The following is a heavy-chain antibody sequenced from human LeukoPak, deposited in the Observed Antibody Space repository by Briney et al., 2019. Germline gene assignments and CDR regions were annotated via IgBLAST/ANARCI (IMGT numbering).Heavy chain of an antibody. Sequence: GGSLRLSCVVSGFTFNNYWMSWVRQAPGKGLEWVSAISGSGGSTYYADSVKGRFTISRDNSKNTLYLQMNSLRAEDTAVYYCAKAPSMIVEENDYWGQGTLVTVSS. CDR2: ISGSGGST. J-gene: IGHJ4*02. D-gene: IGHD3-22*01. CDR3: AKAPSMIVEENDY. V-gene: IGHV3-23*01. CDR1: GFTFNNYW.